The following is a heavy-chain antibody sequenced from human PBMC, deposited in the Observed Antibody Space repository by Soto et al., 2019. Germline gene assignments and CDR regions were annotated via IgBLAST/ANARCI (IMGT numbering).Heavy chain of an antibody. CDR3: ARDRGYPTVTMYYYYYGMDV. CDR2: IYYSGST. Sequence: ASEILSLTCTVSGGSVSSGSYYWSWIRQPPGKGLEWIGYIYYSGSTNYNPSLKSRVTISVDTSKNQFSLKLSSVTAADTAVYYCARDRGYPTVTMYYYYYGMDVCGQGATVNVSS. D-gene: IGHD4-17*01. J-gene: IGHJ6*02. V-gene: IGHV4-61*01. CDR1: GGSVSSGSYY.